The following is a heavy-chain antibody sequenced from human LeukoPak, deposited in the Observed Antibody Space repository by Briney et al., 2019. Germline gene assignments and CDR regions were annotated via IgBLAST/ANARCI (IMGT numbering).Heavy chain of an antibody. V-gene: IGHV3-7*05. J-gene: IGHJ6*02. D-gene: IGHD6-13*01. CDR3: AREKAAAGYYYYGMDV. CDR1: GFTFSIYW. CDR2: IKEDGSEK. Sequence: GGSLRLSCAASGFTFSIYWMSWVRQAPGKGLEWVANIKEDGSEKYYVDSVKGRFTISRDNAKNSLYLQMNSLRAEDTAVYYCAREKAAAGYYYYGMDVWGQGTTVTVSS.